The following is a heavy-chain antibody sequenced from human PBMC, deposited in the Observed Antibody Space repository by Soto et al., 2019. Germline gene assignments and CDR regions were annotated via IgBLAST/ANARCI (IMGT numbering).Heavy chain of an antibody. Sequence: QVQLVESGGGVVQPXRSLRLSCAASGFTFSSYGMHWVRQAPXKGLXWVAVISYDGSNKYYADSVKGRFTISRDNSKNTLYLQMNSLRAADTAVYYCAKDLDIVVVPPAQLDYWGQGTPVTVSS. CDR1: GFTFSSYG. CDR3: AKDLDIVVVPPAQLDY. V-gene: IGHV3-30*18. D-gene: IGHD2-2*01. J-gene: IGHJ4*02. CDR2: ISYDGSNK.